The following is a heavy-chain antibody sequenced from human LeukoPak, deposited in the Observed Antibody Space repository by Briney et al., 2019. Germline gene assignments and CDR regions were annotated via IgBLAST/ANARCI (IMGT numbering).Heavy chain of an antibody. J-gene: IGHJ5*02. Sequence: GGSLRLSCAASGFTVSSNYMSWVRQAPGKGLEWVSVIYSGGSTYYADSVKGRFTISRDNSKNTLYLQMNSLRAEDTAVYYCAKNYYGSGTKGWFDPWGQGTLVTVSS. CDR2: IYSGGST. V-gene: IGHV3-53*01. D-gene: IGHD3-10*01. CDR3: AKNYYGSGTKGWFDP. CDR1: GFTVSSNY.